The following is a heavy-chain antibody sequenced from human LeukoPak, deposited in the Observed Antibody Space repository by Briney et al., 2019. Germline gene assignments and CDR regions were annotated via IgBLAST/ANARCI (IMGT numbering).Heavy chain of an antibody. Sequence: GPFLKLLRSGLGFPFSNYSNGLVRPSSREGLELVPAIFWSGGSTYYADSVKGRFTVSRDNSKSTLYLQMNSLRAEDTALYYCAKWGDYDVLTGYYVPDYWGQGTLVTVSS. CDR1: GFPFSNYS. V-gene: IGHV3-23*01. D-gene: IGHD3-9*01. J-gene: IGHJ4*02. CDR3: AKWGDYDVLTGYYVPDY. CDR2: IFWSGGST.